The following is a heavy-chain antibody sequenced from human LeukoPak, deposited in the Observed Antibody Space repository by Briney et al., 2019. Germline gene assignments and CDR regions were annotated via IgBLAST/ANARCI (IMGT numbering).Heavy chain of an antibody. CDR2: IYYSGST. CDR1: GGSISSYY. J-gene: IGHJ4*02. V-gene: IGHV4-59*01. Sequence: SETLSLTCTVSGGSISSYYWSWIRQPPGKGLEWIGYIYYSGSTNYNPSLKSRVTISVETSKNQFSLKLSSVTAADTAVYYCGRKSPVAAAGPFDYGGQESLVPVSS. D-gene: IGHD6-13*01. CDR3: GRKSPVAAAGPFDY.